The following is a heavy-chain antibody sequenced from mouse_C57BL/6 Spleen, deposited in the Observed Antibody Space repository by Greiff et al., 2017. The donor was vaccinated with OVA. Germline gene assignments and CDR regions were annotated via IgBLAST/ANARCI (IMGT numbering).Heavy chain of an antibody. CDR3: VRWDDGIYVAMDY. Sequence: VQLQQSVAELVRPGASVKLSCTASGFNITNTYMHWVKQRPEQGLEWIGRIDPSYGNTKYAPKFQGKATITGDTSSNPAYLQLSILTSEDTALYYFVRWDDGIYVAMDYWGQGTSVTGSS. J-gene: IGHJ4*01. V-gene: IGHV14-3*01. D-gene: IGHD2-1*01. CDR1: GFNITNTY. CDR2: IDPSYGNT.